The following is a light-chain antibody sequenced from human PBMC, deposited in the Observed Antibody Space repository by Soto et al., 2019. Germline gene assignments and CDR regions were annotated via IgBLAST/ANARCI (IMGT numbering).Light chain of an antibody. CDR3: QQYNTYSPT. Sequence: DIQMTQSPSTLSASIGDRVTITCRASQSISRWLAWYRQKPGEAPKLLIYEGSILERGVPSRFSGSGSGTEFTLTISSLQPDDFATFYCQQYNTYSPTFGQGTKVEVK. CDR1: QSISRW. CDR2: EGS. J-gene: IGKJ1*01. V-gene: IGKV1-5*03.